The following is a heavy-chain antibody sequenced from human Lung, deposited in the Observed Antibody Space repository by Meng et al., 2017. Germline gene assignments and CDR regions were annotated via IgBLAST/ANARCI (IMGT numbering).Heavy chain of an antibody. D-gene: IGHD6-19*01. V-gene: IGHV4-39*01. J-gene: IGHJ5*02. CDR3: VRSSAWVRTGFDP. CDR2: IGHSGFT. CDR1: GGSISTRCYY. Sequence: HPQLQVSGPGLGKPSEALSLTCSVSGGSISTRCYYWGWIRSPPGKGLEWIGSIGHSGFTYYTPSLKSRVAVSLDTSKSQFSLMLTSVTAADTAVYYCVRSSAWVRTGFDPWGQGTLVTVSS.